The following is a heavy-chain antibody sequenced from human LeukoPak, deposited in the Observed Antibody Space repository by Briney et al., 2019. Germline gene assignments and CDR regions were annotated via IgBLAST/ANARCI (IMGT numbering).Heavy chain of an antibody. CDR2: ISVGDGNT. J-gene: IGHJ4*02. CDR1: GYTFTTYA. CDR3: ARGYSGVVPAAHPDF. V-gene: IGHV1-3*01. D-gene: IGHD2-2*01. Sequence: GASVKVSCKASGYTFTTYAIHWVRQAPGQGPQWMGWISVGDGNTNYSQKFQGRVTLTRDTSASTAYMELTSLISEDTAVYYCARGYSGVVPAAHPDFWGQGTPVTVSS.